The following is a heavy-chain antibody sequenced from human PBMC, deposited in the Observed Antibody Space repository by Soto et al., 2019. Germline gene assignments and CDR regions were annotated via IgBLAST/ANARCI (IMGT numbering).Heavy chain of an antibody. CDR3: ARGPTPFWCSYRFSYFDS. CDR1: GASISSAAYY. CDR2: ISYNGNT. V-gene: IGHV4-31*03. Sequence: TSETLSLTCTVAGASISSAAYYWSWIRQRPGEGLEWIGFISYNGNTYESPSLKSRLLPSVDTSKNQCSLELSFVTAADTAVYYCARGPTPFWCSYRFSYFDSWGHGSLVTVSS. D-gene: IGHD3-16*02. J-gene: IGHJ4*01.